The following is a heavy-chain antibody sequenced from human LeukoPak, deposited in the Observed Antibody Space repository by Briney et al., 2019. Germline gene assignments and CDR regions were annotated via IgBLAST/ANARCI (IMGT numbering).Heavy chain of an antibody. CDR3: ASQRLSYFQH. CDR1: GFTFSSYW. J-gene: IGHJ1*01. V-gene: IGHV3-7*01. Sequence: GGSLTLSCAASGFTFSSYWMSWVRQAPGKGPEWVANIKQDGSEKYYVDSVKGRFTISRDNAKNSLYLQMNSLRAEDTAVYYCASQRLSYFQHWGQGTLVTVSS. CDR2: IKQDGSEK.